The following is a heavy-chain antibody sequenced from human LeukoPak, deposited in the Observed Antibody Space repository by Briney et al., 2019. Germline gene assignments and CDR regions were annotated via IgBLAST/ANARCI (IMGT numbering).Heavy chain of an antibody. V-gene: IGHV3-48*03. D-gene: IGHD6-25*01. CDR1: GFTFSRSE. Sequence: GGSLRLSCAASGFTFSRSEMDWVRQAPGKGLEWISYTSSSGNTMFYADSVKGRFTISRDNAKNSLYLQMNSLRVEDTAIYYCVRDTREGSATWFDPWGQGTLVTVSS. CDR2: TSSSGNTM. CDR3: VRDTREGSATWFDP. J-gene: IGHJ5*02.